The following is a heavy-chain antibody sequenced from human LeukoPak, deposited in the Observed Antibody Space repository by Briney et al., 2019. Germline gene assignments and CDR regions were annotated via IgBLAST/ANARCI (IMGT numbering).Heavy chain of an antibody. CDR2: MYSGGNT. CDR3: ARDRLTYYYDSSGLY. CDR1: GFTVTTYY. D-gene: IGHD3-22*01. Sequence: GGPLRLSCAASGFTVTTYYMSWVRQAPGKGLEWVSVMYSGGNTDFADSVKGRFTISRDNSKNTLYLQMNSLRAEDTAVYYCARDRLTYYYDSSGLYWGQGTLVTVSS. V-gene: IGHV3-66*01. J-gene: IGHJ4*02.